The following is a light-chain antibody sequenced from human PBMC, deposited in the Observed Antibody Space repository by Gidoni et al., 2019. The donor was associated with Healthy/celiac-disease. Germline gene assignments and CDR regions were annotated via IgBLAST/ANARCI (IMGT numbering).Light chain of an antibody. V-gene: IGLV4-60*03. CDR2: LEGSGSY. CDR3: ETWDSNTPWV. Sequence: QPVLTQSSSASASLGSSVKLTCTLSSGHSSYIIAWHPQQPGKAPRYLMKLEGSGSYNKGSGVPDRFSGSSSGADRYLTISNLQSEDEADYYCETWDSNTPWVFGGGTKLTVL. CDR1: SGHSSYI. J-gene: IGLJ3*02.